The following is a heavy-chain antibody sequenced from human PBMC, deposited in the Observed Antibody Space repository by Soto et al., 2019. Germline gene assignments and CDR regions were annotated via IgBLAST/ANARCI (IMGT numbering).Heavy chain of an antibody. CDR3: ARDCIDPTSVLRFLEWLPGYGMDV. V-gene: IGHV1-46*01. Sequence: QVQLVKSGAEVKKPGASVKVSCKASGYTFTSYYMHWLRQAPGQGLEWRGIINPSGGSTSYAQKFQCRGNMTRDTSTSTVYMEMSSLRYEDTAVYDCARDCIDPTSVLRFLEWLPGYGMDVWGQGTKVTVCS. CDR2: INPSGGST. J-gene: IGHJ6*02. CDR1: GYTFTSYY. D-gene: IGHD3-3*01.